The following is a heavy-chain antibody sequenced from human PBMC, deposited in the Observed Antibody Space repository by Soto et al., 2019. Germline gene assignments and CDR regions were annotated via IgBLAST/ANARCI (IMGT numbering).Heavy chain of an antibody. V-gene: IGHV5-51*01. CDR2: IYPSDSDT. J-gene: IGHJ4*02. D-gene: IGHD3-3*01. CDR3: ARGGVSTRIFDY. Sequence: PGESLKISCKGSGYNFAGYWIAWVRQMPGKGLELMGIIYPSDSDTRYRPSFQGQVTISADKSISSAYLQWSSLRASDTAMYYCARGGVSTRIFDYWGQGTLVTVSS. CDR1: GYNFAGYW.